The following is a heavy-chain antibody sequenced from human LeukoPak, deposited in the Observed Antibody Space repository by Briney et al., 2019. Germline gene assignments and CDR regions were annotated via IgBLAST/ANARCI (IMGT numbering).Heavy chain of an antibody. CDR3: AKVGYQLLYPLYDY. CDR2: ISGSGGST. D-gene: IGHD2-2*02. J-gene: IGHJ4*02. V-gene: IGHV3-23*01. Sequence: GRSLRLSCTASGFSFNYYAIHWVRQAPGKGLEWVSAISGSGGSTYYADSVKGRFTISRDNSKNTLYLQMNSLRAEDTAVYYCAKVGYQLLYPLYDYWGQGTLVTVSS. CDR1: GFSFNYYA.